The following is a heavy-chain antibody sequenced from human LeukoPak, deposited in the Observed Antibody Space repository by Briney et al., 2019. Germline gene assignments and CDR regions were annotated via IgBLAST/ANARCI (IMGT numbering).Heavy chain of an antibody. CDR3: AKDNRRYFDWSNVFDI. V-gene: IGHV3-7*01. J-gene: IGHJ3*02. CDR1: GFTFTNYW. D-gene: IGHD3-9*01. CDR2: IKQDRSEK. Sequence: GGSLRLSCAASGFTFTNYWMSWVRQAPGKGLELVANIKQDRSEKYYVDSVKGRFTISRDNSKNTLFLQMNSLRPEDTAVYYCAKDNRRYFDWSNVFDIWGQGTMVTVSS.